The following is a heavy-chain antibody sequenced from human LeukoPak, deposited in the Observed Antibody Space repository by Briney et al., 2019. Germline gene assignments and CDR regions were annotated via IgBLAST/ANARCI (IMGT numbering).Heavy chain of an antibody. J-gene: IGHJ4*02. Sequence: GGSLRLSCAASGFTFSTYAMNWVRRAPAKGLEWVSTICGGGPTTDYADSVKGRFTISRENSKNTLYLQMNSLRAEDTAVYFCARGFLGGTDQYFDSWGQGTLVTVSS. CDR3: ARGFLGGTDQYFDS. V-gene: IGHV3-23*01. CDR1: GFTFSTYA. CDR2: ICGGGPTT. D-gene: IGHD6-19*01.